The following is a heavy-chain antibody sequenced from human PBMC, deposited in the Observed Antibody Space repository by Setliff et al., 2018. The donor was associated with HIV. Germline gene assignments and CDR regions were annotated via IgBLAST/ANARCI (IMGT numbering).Heavy chain of an antibody. D-gene: IGHD3-16*02. CDR3: ARDLHANFHVIEI. J-gene: IGHJ3*02. Sequence: GASVKVSCKAFGYTFTDYYIHWVQQAPGKGLEWVGRVDPEAYETVYAEKFQGRVTISADKSTHTTYMQLRSLRSEDTAVYFCARDLHANFHVIEIWGPGTMVTVSS. CDR2: VDPEAYET. CDR1: GYTFTDYY. V-gene: IGHV1-69-2*01.